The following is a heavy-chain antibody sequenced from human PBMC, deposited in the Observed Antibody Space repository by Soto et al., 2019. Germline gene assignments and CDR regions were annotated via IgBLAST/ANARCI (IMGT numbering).Heavy chain of an antibody. V-gene: IGHV3-49*03. J-gene: IGHJ3*02. Sequence: GGSLRLSCTASGFTFGDYAMSWFRQAPGKGLEWVGFIRSKAYGGTTEYAASVKGRFTISRDDSKSIAYLQMNSLKTEDTAVYYCTRFPTERYFDWLFNDAFDIWGQGTMVTVSS. CDR2: IRSKAYGGTT. CDR1: GFTFGDYA. CDR3: TRFPTERYFDWLFNDAFDI. D-gene: IGHD3-9*01.